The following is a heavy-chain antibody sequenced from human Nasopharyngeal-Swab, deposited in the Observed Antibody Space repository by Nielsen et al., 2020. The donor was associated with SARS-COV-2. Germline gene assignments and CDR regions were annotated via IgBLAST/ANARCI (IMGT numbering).Heavy chain of an antibody. D-gene: IGHD3-10*01. J-gene: IGHJ3*02. CDR3: ARDLPVLLDAFDI. CDR2: IWYDGSNK. Sequence: GESLKISCAASGFTFSSYGMHWVRPAPGKGLQWVAFIWYDGSNKYYADSVKGRFTISRDNSKNTLYLQMNSLRAEDTAVYYCARDLPVLLDAFDIWGQGTMVTVSS. V-gene: IGHV3-33*01. CDR1: GFTFSSYG.